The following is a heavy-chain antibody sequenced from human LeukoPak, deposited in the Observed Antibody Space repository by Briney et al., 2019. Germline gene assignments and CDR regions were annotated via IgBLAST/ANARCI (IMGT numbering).Heavy chain of an antibody. Sequence: PGGSLRLSCAASGFTFSSYGMHWVRQAPGKGLEWVAVIWYDGSNKYYADSVKGRFTISRDNSKNTLYLQMNSLRAEDTAVYYCAKPRYSSSWGPFDYSGQGTLVTVSS. CDR2: IWYDGSNK. D-gene: IGHD6-13*01. V-gene: IGHV3-33*06. CDR1: GFTFSSYG. J-gene: IGHJ4*02. CDR3: AKPRYSSSWGPFDY.